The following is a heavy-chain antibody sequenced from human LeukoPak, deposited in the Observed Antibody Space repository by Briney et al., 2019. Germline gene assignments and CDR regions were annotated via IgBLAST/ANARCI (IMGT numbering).Heavy chain of an antibody. D-gene: IGHD6-19*01. CDR1: GFTFSSYS. Sequence: PGGSLRLSCAASGFTFSSYSMNRVRQAPGKGLEWVSCISSSSSYIYYADSVKGRFTISRDNSKNTLYLQMNSLRAEDTAVYYCAKPAISSRGWYYDYWGQGTLVAVSS. CDR2: ISSSSSYI. J-gene: IGHJ4*02. V-gene: IGHV3-21*04. CDR3: AKPAISSRGWYYDY.